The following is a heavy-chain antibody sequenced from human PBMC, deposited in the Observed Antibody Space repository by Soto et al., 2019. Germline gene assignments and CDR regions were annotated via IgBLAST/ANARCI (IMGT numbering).Heavy chain of an antibody. CDR1: GFTFSSYA. Sequence: EVQLLESGGGLVQPGGSLRLSCAASGFTFSSYAMSWVRQAPGKGLEWVSAISGSGGSTYYADSVKGRFTISRDNSKNALYLQMNSLRAEDTAVYYCAKDSTYYEFWSGYGYYYGMDVWGQGTTVTVSS. J-gene: IGHJ6*02. CDR2: ISGSGGST. V-gene: IGHV3-23*01. D-gene: IGHD3-3*01. CDR3: AKDSTYYEFWSGYGYYYGMDV.